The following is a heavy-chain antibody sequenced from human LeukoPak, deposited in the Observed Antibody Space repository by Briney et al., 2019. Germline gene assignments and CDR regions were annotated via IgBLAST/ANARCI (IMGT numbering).Heavy chain of an antibody. CDR1: GFTFSSYA. D-gene: IGHD3-9*01. CDR3: AKAIYFDWLFGPLYFDY. V-gene: IGHV3-23*01. Sequence: GGSLRLSCAASGFTFSSYAMSWVRQAPGKGLEWVSAISGSGGSTYYADSVKGRFTISRDNSKNTLYLQMNSLRAEDAAVYYCAKAIYFDWLFGPLYFDYWGQGTLVTVSS. CDR2: ISGSGGST. J-gene: IGHJ4*02.